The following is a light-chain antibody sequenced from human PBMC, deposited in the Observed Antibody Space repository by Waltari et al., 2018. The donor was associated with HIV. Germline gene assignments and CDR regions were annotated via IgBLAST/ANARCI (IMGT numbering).Light chain of an antibody. Sequence: QLVLTQSPSASASLGASVNLTCILSSGHSSFAIACHQQQPAQGPRFLVKVNGDGSHNRGEGVPSRCSGSSSGPERYLTISSLQSEDEADYYCQTWGTGIGVFGGGTKLTVL. V-gene: IGLV4-69*01. CDR2: VNGDGSH. J-gene: IGLJ3*02. CDR3: QTWGTGIGV. CDR1: SGHSSFA.